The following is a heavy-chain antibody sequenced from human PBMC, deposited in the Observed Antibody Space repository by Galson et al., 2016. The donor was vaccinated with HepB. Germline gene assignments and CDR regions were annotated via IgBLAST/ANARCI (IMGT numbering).Heavy chain of an antibody. J-gene: IGHJ4*02. CDR2: MTRSGDAT. V-gene: IGHV3-23*01. CDR1: GFSFSSSG. Sequence: SLRLSCAASGFSFSSSGMSWVRRAPGRGLEWVSGMTRSGDATHYADFARGRFTISRDNSKNTLYLYMNSLTAGDTALYYCGKHGGFDDWGQGALVTVSS. CDR3: GKHGGFDD. D-gene: IGHD3-16*01.